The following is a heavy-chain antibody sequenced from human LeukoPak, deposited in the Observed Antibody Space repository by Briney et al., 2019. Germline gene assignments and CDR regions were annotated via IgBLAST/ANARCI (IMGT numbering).Heavy chain of an antibody. D-gene: IGHD2-2*01. V-gene: IGHV3-23*01. Sequence: GGSLRLSCAASGFTFSTSWMHWVRQAPGKGLAWVSALSASGGTTYYADSVKGRFTTSRDNSKNTLYLHMNSLRAEDTAVYNCAKLPREYCSSTSCPNWFDTWGQGTLVTVSS. CDR2: LSASGGTT. CDR1: GFTFSTSW. J-gene: IGHJ5*02. CDR3: AKLPREYCSSTSCPNWFDT.